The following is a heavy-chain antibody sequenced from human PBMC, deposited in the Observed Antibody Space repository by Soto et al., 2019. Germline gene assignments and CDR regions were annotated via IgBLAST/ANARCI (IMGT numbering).Heavy chain of an antibody. V-gene: IGHV1-69*01. J-gene: IGHJ4*02. CDR2: IIPIFGTA. CDR1: S. D-gene: IGHD3-3*01. CDR3: ARESIRVTIFGVVKGYLDY. Sequence: SISWVRQAPGQGLEWMGGIIPIFGTANYAQKFQGRVTITADESTSTAYMELSSLRSEDTAVYYCARESIRVTIFGVVKGYLDYCGQGTLVTGSS.